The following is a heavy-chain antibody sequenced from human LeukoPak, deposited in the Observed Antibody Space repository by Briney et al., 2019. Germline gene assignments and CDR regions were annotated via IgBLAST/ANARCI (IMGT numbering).Heavy chain of an antibody. CDR2: IYYSGTT. V-gene: IGHV4-39*07. CDR1: GGSISSSSYY. D-gene: IGHD3-10*01. CDR3: AREFATSGPGPD. J-gene: IGHJ4*02. Sequence: SETLSLTCTVSGGSISSSSYYWGWIRQPPGKGLEWIGSIYYSGTTYYNPSLKSRVTISVDTSKNQFSLKLSSVTAADTAVYYCAREFATSGPGPDWGQGTLVTVSS.